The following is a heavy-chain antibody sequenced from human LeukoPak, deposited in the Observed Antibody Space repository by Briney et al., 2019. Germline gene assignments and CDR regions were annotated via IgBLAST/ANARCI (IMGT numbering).Heavy chain of an antibody. J-gene: IGHJ4*02. CDR2: IYYSGST. CDR1: GGSISSSSYY. Sequence: SETLSLTCTVSGGSISSSSYYWGWIRQPPGKGLEWIGSIYYSGSTYYNPSLKSRVTISVDTSKNQFSLKLSSVTAADTAVYYCARFLEGTFDYWGQGTLVTVSS. V-gene: IGHV4-39*01. CDR3: ARFLEGTFDY. D-gene: IGHD3-3*01.